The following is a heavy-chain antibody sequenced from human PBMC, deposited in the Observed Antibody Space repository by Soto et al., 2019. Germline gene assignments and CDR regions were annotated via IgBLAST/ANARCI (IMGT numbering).Heavy chain of an antibody. CDR3: ARGPDIAAPHDY. D-gene: IGHD6-13*01. CDR2: IIPILGIA. CDR1: GGTFSSYT. J-gene: IGHJ4*02. V-gene: IGHV1-69*02. Sequence: GASVEVSCKASGGTFSSYTISWVRQAPGQGLEWMGRIIPILGIANYAQKFQGRVTITADKSTSTAYMELSSLRSEDTAVYYCARGPDIAAPHDYWGQGTLVTVSS.